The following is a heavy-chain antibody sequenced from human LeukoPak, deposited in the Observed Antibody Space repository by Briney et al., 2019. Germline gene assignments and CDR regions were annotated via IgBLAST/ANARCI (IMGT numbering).Heavy chain of an antibody. J-gene: IGHJ6*02. CDR3: ARADGGNSPGYYYGLDV. CDR1: GYTFTSHD. Sequence: ASVKVSCKASGYTFTSHDINWVRQATGQGLEWMGRLNPDSGYTGSAQKFQGRVTMTRDTSISTAYMELSSLRSEDTAVYYCARADGGNSPGYYYGLDVWGQGTTATVSS. V-gene: IGHV1-8*01. CDR2: LNPDSGYT. D-gene: IGHD4-23*01.